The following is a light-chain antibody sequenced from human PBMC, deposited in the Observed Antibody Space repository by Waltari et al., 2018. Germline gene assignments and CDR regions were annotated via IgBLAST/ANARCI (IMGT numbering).Light chain of an antibody. J-gene: IGKJ4*01. Sequence: EIVLTQSPATLCLSPGERATLSCRASQSIGSYLAWYQQKPGQAPRLLIYAASNRATGIPARFSGYGSGTDFTLTISSLEPEDFAVYYCQQRSDWPLTFGGGTKVEIK. CDR2: AAS. CDR1: QSIGSY. V-gene: IGKV3-11*01. CDR3: QQRSDWPLT.